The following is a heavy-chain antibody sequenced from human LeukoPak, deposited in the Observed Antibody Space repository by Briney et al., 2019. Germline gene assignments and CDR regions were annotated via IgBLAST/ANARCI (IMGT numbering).Heavy chain of an antibody. CDR2: ISYDESNK. Sequence: GRSLRLSCVVSGFTFSSYGMHWVRQAPGKGLEWVAVISYDESNKEYADFVKGRFTISRDNSKNTVYLQMNSLRAEDTAVYYCAKDGAGDNWGQGTLVTVSS. J-gene: IGHJ4*02. V-gene: IGHV3-30*18. CDR1: GFTFSSYG. D-gene: IGHD4/OR15-4a*01. CDR3: AKDGAGDN.